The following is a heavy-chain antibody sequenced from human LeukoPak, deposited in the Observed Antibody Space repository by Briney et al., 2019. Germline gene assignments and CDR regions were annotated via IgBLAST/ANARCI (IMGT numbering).Heavy chain of an antibody. D-gene: IGHD2-21*02. J-gene: IGHJ4*02. Sequence: GESLKISCKGPRHSFHSQWIGWVRQMPGKGLEWMGIIYPGDSDTRYSPSFQGQVTISADKSISTAHLQWNSLEASDSAIYYCARRGDSDFRIDWGQGTLVTVSS. CDR3: ARRGDSDFRID. CDR2: IYPGDSDT. V-gene: IGHV5-51*01. CDR1: RHSFHSQW.